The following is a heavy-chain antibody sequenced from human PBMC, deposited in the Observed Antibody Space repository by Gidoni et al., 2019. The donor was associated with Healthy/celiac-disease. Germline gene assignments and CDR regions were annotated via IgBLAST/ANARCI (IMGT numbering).Heavy chain of an antibody. Sequence: QVQLQESGPGLVKPSQTLSLTCTVSGGSISSGGYYWSWIRPHPGKGLEWIGYIYYSGSTYYNPSLKSRVTISVDTSKNQFSLKLSAVTAADTAVYYCARYPLEHRPNDAFDIWGQGTMVTVSS. CDR3: ARYPLEHRPNDAFDI. D-gene: IGHD1-1*01. CDR2: IYYSGST. CDR1: GGSISSGGYY. J-gene: IGHJ3*02. V-gene: IGHV4-31*03.